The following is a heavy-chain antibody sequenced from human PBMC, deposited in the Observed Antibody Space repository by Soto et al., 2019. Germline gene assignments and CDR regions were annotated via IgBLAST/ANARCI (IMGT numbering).Heavy chain of an antibody. CDR3: AHRRAGIAARSWFDP. Sequence: SGPTLVNPTQTLTLTCTFSGFPLSTSGVGVGWIRQPPGKALEWLALIYWDDDKRYSPSLKSRLTITKDTSKNQVVLTMTNMDPVDTATYYCAHRRAGIAARSWFDPWGQGTLVTVSS. CDR1: GFPLSTSGVG. J-gene: IGHJ5*02. CDR2: IYWDDDK. V-gene: IGHV2-5*02. D-gene: IGHD6-6*01.